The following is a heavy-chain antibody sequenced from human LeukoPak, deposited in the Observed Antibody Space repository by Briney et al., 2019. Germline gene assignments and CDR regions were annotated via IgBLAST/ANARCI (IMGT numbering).Heavy chain of an antibody. CDR2: ISGSGGST. J-gene: IGHJ4*02. V-gene: IGHV3-23*01. CDR3: AKERRIAAAYRTSDY. Sequence: PGGSLRLSCAASGFTFSSYAMSWVRQAPGKGLEWVSAISGSGGSTYYADSVKGRFTISRDNSKSTLYLQMNSRRAEDTAVYYCAKERRIAAAYRTSDYWGQGTLVTVSS. D-gene: IGHD6-13*01. CDR1: GFTFSSYA.